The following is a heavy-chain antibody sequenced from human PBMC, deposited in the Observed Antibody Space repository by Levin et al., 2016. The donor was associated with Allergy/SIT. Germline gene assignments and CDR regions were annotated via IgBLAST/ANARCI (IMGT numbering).Heavy chain of an antibody. J-gene: IGHJ4*02. D-gene: IGHD1-1*01. CDR3: ARDRASGNWNYNDY. Sequence: ASVKVSCKASGYTFTGYYMHWVRQAPGQGLEWMGWINPNSGGTNYAQKFQGWVTMTRDTSISTAYMELSRLRSDDTAVYYCARDRASGNWNYNDYWGQGTLVTVSS. V-gene: IGHV1-2*04. CDR1: GYTFTGYY. CDR2: INPNSGGT.